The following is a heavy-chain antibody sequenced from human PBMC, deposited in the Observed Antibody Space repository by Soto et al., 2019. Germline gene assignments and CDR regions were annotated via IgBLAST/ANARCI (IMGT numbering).Heavy chain of an antibody. J-gene: IGHJ6*02. Sequence: RASVKVSCKASGYTFTSYDINWVRQATGQGLEWMGWMNPNSGNAGYAQKFQGRVTMTRNTSISTAYMELSSLRSEDTAVYYCARVGVGDFWSGYYRYGMDVWGQGTTVTVSS. D-gene: IGHD3-3*01. CDR2: MNPNSGNA. CDR1: GYTFTSYD. V-gene: IGHV1-8*01. CDR3: ARVGVGDFWSGYYRYGMDV.